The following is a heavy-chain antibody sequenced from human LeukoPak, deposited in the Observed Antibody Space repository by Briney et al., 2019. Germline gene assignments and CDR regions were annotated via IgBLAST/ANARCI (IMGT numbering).Heavy chain of an antibody. CDR2: ISGSASST. J-gene: IGHJ3*01. Sequence: SGGSLRLSCAASGFTSSNYAMSWVRQAPGKGLEWVSAISGSASSTYHADSVKGRFTISRDNSKNTLYLQMNSLRADDTAVYYCAMKAVPRPRLHDAFDFWGQGTVVSVSS. CDR3: AMKAVPRPRLHDAFDF. V-gene: IGHV3-23*01. CDR1: GFTSSNYA. D-gene: IGHD5-24*01.